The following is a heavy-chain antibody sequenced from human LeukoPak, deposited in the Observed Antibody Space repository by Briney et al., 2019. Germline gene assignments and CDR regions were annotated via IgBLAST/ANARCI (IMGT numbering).Heavy chain of an antibody. D-gene: IGHD3-16*02. J-gene: IGHJ5*02. CDR2: INPNSGDT. Sequence: GASVKVSCKASGFTFTGYYIHWVRQAPGQALEWMGWINPNSGDTHYAQNFHDRVTMTRDTSITTAYMELRGLRSDDTAIYYCARSEFIGSPCLDPWGQGTLVTVSS. CDR1: GFTFTGYY. V-gene: IGHV1-2*02. CDR3: ARSEFIGSPCLDP.